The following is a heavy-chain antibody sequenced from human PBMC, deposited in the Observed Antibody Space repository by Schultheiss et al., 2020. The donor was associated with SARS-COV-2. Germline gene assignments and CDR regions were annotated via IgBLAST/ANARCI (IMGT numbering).Heavy chain of an antibody. D-gene: IGHD3-16*02. Sequence: SETLSLTCTVSGGSISSSSYYWGWIRQPPGKGLEWIGSIYYSGSTNYNPSLKSRVTISVDTSKNQFSLKLSSVTAADTAVYYCARVPGHDYVWGSYRYEAAQYFDYWGQGTLVTVSS. J-gene: IGHJ4*02. CDR3: ARVPGHDYVWGSYRYEAAQYFDY. CDR1: GGSISSSSYY. CDR2: IYYSGST. V-gene: IGHV4-39*07.